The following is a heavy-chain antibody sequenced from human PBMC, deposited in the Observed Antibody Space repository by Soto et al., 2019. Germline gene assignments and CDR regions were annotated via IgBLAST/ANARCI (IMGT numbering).Heavy chain of an antibody. CDR3: ARVDTRYYGMDV. J-gene: IGHJ6*02. CDR1: GFTFSSYS. D-gene: IGHD5-18*01. V-gene: IGHV3-21*01. Sequence: EVQLVESGGGLVKPGGSLRLSCAASGFTFSSYSMNWVRQAPGKGLEWVSSISSSSSYIYYADSVKGRFTISRDNAKNSLYLQMNSLRAEDTAVYYCARVDTRYYGMDVWGQGTTVTVSS. CDR2: ISSSSSYI.